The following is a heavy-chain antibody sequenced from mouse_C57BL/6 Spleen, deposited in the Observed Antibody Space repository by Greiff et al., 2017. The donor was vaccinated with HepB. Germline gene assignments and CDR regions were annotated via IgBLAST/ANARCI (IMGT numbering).Heavy chain of an antibody. D-gene: IGHD1-1*01. V-gene: IGHV5-17*01. J-gene: IGHJ4*01. CDR3: ARTKHYYGTPMDY. CDR2: ISSGSSTI. CDR1: GFTFSDYG. Sequence: EVKLVESGGGLVKPGGSLKLSCAASGFTFSDYGMHWVRQAPEKGLEWVAYISSGSSTIYYADTVKGRFTISRDNAKNTLFLQMTSLRSEDTAMYYCARTKHYYGTPMDYWGQGTSVTVSS.